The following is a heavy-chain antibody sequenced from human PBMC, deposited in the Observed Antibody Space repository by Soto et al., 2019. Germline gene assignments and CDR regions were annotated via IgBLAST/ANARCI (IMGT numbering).Heavy chain of an antibody. CDR1: GYSFTSYW. V-gene: IGHV5-51*01. Sequence: GESLKISCKGSGYSFTSYWIGWVRQMPGKGLEWMGIIYPGDSDTRYSPSFQGQVTISADKSISTAYLQWSSLKASDTAMYYCARVRYFDWLFPLNGMDGWGQGTTVTVSS. CDR2: IYPGDSDT. CDR3: ARVRYFDWLFPLNGMDG. J-gene: IGHJ6*02. D-gene: IGHD3-9*01.